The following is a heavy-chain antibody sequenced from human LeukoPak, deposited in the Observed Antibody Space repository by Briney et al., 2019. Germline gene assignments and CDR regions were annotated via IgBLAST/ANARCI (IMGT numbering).Heavy chain of an antibody. CDR1: GDSVSSNSAA. J-gene: IGHJ2*01. D-gene: IGHD6-19*01. V-gene: IGHV6-1*01. CDR3: ARDRPSGWSLWYFDL. Sequence: SQTLSLTCAISGDSVSSNSAAWNWISQSPSRGLEWLGRTYYRSKWYNDYAVSVKSRITIKPDTPKNQFSLKLSSATAADTAVYYCARDRPSGWSLWYFDLWGRGTLVTVSS. CDR2: TYYRSKWYN.